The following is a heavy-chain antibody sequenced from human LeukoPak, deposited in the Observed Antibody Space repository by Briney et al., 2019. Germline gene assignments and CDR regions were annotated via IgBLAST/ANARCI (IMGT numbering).Heavy chain of an antibody. Sequence: PSETLSLTCAASGGSISSGGYSWSWIRQPPGKGLEWIGYIYHSGSTYYNPSLKSRVTISVDRSKNQFSLKLSSVTAADTAVYYCARGVVTAIIAYFDLWGRGTLVTVSS. CDR1: GGSISSGGYS. CDR3: ARGVVTAIIAYFDL. V-gene: IGHV4-30-2*01. CDR2: IYHSGST. D-gene: IGHD2-21*02. J-gene: IGHJ2*01.